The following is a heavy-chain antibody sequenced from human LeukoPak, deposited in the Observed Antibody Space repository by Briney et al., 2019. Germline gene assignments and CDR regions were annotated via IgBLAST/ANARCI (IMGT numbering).Heavy chain of an antibody. D-gene: IGHD4-23*01. CDR1: GYTFTSYY. V-gene: IGHV1-69*05. Sequence: VASVKVSCKASGYTFTSYYLHWVRQAPGQGLEWMGGIIPIFGTANYAQKFQGRVTITTDESTSTAYMELSSLRSEDTAVYYCAREGGNSVYWGQGTLVTVSS. CDR3: AREGGNSVY. CDR2: IIPIFGTA. J-gene: IGHJ4*02.